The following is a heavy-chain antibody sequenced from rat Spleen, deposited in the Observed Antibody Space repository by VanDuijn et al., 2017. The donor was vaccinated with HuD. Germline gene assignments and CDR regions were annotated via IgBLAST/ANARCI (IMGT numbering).Heavy chain of an antibody. J-gene: IGHJ4*01. Sequence: EVQLVESGGGLVQPGGSMKLSCVASGFTFSSFPMAWVRQAPTKGLEWVATISTNGGSTYYRDSVKGRFTISRDKAKSTLYLQMNSLRSEDTATYYCTRAIYTTDYYYAKGYYVMDAWGQGASVTVSS. CDR3: TRAIYTTDYYYAKGYYVMDA. CDR1: GFTFSSFP. CDR2: ISTNGGST. D-gene: IGHD1-6*01. V-gene: IGHV5-46*01.